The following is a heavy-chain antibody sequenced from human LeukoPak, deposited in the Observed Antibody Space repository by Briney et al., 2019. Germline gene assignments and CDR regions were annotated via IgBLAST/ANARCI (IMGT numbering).Heavy chain of an antibody. D-gene: IGHD3-22*01. J-gene: IGHJ4*02. CDR1: GGSISSYY. V-gene: IGHV4-59*01. CDR2: IYYSGST. CDR3: ARGSRENYYDSSGYLDY. Sequence: SETLSLTCTVSGGSISSYYWSWLRQPPGKGLEWIGYIYYSGSTNYNPSLTSRVTISVDTSKNQFSLKLSSVTAADTAVYYCARGSRENYYDSSGYLDYWGQGTLVTVSS.